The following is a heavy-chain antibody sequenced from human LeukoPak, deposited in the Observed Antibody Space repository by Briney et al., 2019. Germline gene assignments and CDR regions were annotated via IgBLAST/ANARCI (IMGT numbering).Heavy chain of an antibody. Sequence: GGSLRLSCAASGFTFSSYARHWVRQAPGQGLEWMAVISYDGSNKYYADSVKGRFTISRDNSKNTLYLQMNSLRAEYTAVYYCARARTSSGWHGDAFDVWGQGTMVTVSS. CDR2: ISYDGSNK. CDR1: GFTFSSYA. J-gene: IGHJ3*01. D-gene: IGHD6-19*01. CDR3: ARARTSSGWHGDAFDV. V-gene: IGHV3-30-3*01.